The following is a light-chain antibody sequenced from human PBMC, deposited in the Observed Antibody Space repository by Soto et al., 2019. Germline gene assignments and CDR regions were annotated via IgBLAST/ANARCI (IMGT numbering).Light chain of an antibody. CDR2: EVY. CDR3: SSYVGTNSYV. J-gene: IGLJ1*01. CDR1: SSDVGGYNY. V-gene: IGLV2-8*01. Sequence: QSALTQPPSASGSPGQSVTISCTGTSSDVGGYNYVSWYQQHPRKAPKLIIYEVYKRPSGVPDRFSGSKSGNTAALTVSGRQAEYEADYYCSSYVGTNSYVFGTGTKLTVL.